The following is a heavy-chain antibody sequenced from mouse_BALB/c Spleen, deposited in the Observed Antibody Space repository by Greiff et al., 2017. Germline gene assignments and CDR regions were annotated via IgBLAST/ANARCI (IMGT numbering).Heavy chain of an antibody. CDR3: ARWDYGRDWFAY. Sequence: VQLQQSGAELVRSGASVKLSCTASGFNIKDYYMHWVKQRPEQGLEWIGWIDPENGDTFYNQKFKGKATLTVDKSSSTAHMELRSLASEDSAVYYCARWDYGRDWFAYWGQGTLVTVSA. J-gene: IGHJ3*01. V-gene: IGHV14-4*02. D-gene: IGHD1-1*01. CDR2: IDPENGDT. CDR1: GFNIKDYY.